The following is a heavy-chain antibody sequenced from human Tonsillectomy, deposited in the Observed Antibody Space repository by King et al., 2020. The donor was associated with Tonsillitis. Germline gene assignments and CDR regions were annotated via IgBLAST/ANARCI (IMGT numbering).Heavy chain of an antibody. CDR3: ARTDRHYYYYYGMDV. CDR1: GYTFTSYG. Sequence: VQLVESGAEVKKPGASVKVSCKASGYTFTSYGINWVRKAPGQGLEWMGWISTYNGNTNYAQKLQGRVTMTTDTSTSTAYMELRSLRSDDTAVCYCARTDRHYYYYYGMDVWGQGTTVTVSS. V-gene: IGHV1-18*04. D-gene: IGHD3-16*02. CDR2: ISTYNGNT. J-gene: IGHJ6*02.